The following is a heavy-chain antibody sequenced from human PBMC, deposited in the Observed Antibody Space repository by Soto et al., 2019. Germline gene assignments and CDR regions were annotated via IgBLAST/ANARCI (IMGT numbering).Heavy chain of an antibody. CDR2: IIPIFGTA. D-gene: IGHD2-2*01. J-gene: IGHJ5*02. V-gene: IGHV1-69*12. Sequence: QVQLVQSGAEVKKPGSSVKVSCKASGGTFSSYAISWVRQAPGQGLEWMGGIIPIFGTANYAQKFQGRVTINADESTSTAYMELSSLRSEDTAVYYCARAGIVLVPAATNWFDPWGQGTLVTVSS. CDR3: ARAGIVLVPAATNWFDP. CDR1: GGTFSSYA.